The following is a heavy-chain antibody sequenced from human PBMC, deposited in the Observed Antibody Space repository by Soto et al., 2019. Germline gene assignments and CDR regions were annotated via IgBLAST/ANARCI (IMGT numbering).Heavy chain of an antibody. CDR1: GGTFSSYA. J-gene: IGHJ5*02. Sequence: ASVKVSCKASGGTFSSYAISWVRQAPGQGLEWMGGIIPIFGTANYAQKFQGRVTITADKSTSTAYMELSSLRSEDTAVYYCARAPYDFWSGYYWGYNWFDPWGQGTLATVSS. D-gene: IGHD3-3*01. CDR3: ARAPYDFWSGYYWGYNWFDP. V-gene: IGHV1-69*06. CDR2: IIPIFGTA.